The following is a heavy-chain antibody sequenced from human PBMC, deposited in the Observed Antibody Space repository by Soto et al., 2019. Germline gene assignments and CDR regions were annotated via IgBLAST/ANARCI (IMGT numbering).Heavy chain of an antibody. CDR1: GYSVSSSSNY. D-gene: IGHD2-15*01. CDR3: TGSFYCSGGSCYGGGFDY. Sequence: QVQLQESGPGLVEPSETLSLTCTVSGYSVSSSSNYWSWIRQPPGKGLEWIAYIYYSGSTNYNPPLMSRVTISIDTSNNQFSLKLNSVTSADTAVYYCTGSFYCSGGSCYGGGFDYWGRGTLVTVSS. V-gene: IGHV4-61*01. J-gene: IGHJ4*02. CDR2: IYYSGST.